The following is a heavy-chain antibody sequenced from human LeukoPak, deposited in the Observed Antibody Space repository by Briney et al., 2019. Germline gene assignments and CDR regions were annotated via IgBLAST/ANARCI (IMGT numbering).Heavy chain of an antibody. D-gene: IGHD6-6*01. CDR3: ARPGSSSRDAFDI. V-gene: IGHV1-69*13. CDR1: GGTFSSYA. CDR2: IIPIFGTA. J-gene: IGHJ3*02. Sequence: SVKVSCKASGGTFSSYAISWVRQAPGQGLEWMGGIIPIFGTANYAQKFQGRVTITADESTSTAYMELSSLRSEDTAVYYCARPGSSSRDAFDIWGQGTMVTVSS.